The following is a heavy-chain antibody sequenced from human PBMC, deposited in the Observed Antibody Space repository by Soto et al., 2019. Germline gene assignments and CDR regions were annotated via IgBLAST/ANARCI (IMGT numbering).Heavy chain of an antibody. J-gene: IGHJ6*02. V-gene: IGHV1-18*04. CDR1: GYTFTSYG. Sequence: ASVKVSCKASGYTFTSYGISWVRQAPGQGLEWMGWISAYNGNTNYAQKLQGRVTMTTDTSTSTAYMELRSLRSDDTAVYYCASGTGYCSSTSCYYYYRMDVWGQGTTVTVSS. CDR3: ASGTGYCSSTSCYYYYRMDV. D-gene: IGHD2-2*01. CDR2: ISAYNGNT.